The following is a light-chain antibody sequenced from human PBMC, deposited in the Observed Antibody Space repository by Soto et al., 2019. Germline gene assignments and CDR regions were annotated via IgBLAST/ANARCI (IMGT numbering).Light chain of an antibody. Sequence: EIILTQSQDTLSLSPGESATLSCRASQTVSSNYLAWCQQRPGQAPRLLIYGASTRAAGIPDRFSGSGSGTDFTLTITRLEPEDSAVYFCQQYTGPPTTFGQGTRLEIK. J-gene: IGKJ5*01. V-gene: IGKV3-20*01. CDR3: QQYTGPPTT. CDR2: GAS. CDR1: QTVSSNY.